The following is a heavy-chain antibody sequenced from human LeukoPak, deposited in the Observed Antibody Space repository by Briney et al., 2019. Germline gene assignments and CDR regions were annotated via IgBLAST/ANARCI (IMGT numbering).Heavy chain of an antibody. CDR2: MSGSGGST. J-gene: IGHJ4*02. CDR1: GFTFSSYA. CDR3: AKASDYGAVGSVGGVFDN. Sequence: PGGSLRLSCAASGFTFSSYAMSWVRQAPGKGLAWVSGMSGSGGSTFYADSVKGRFTISRDNSKNTLYLQMNSLRAEDTALYHCAKASDYGAVGSVGGVFDNWGQGTLVTVSS. D-gene: IGHD4-17*01. V-gene: IGHV3-23*01.